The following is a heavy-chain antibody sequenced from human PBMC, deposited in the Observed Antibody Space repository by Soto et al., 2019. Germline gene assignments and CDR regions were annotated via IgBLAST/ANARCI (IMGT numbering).Heavy chain of an antibody. CDR3: ARDPYRSGGSCYSVGMDV. Sequence: SEEVLCXFSGSTVTRSAMPWVRQTPGQRLECMGWINSGNGNTKYSQKFQVRVTITRDTSASTAYMELSSLRSEDTAVYYCARDPYRSGGSCYSVGMDVWAQGTTVTFST. CDR1: GSTVTRSA. D-gene: IGHD2-15*01. CDR2: INSGNGNT. V-gene: IGHV1-3*01. J-gene: IGHJ6*01.